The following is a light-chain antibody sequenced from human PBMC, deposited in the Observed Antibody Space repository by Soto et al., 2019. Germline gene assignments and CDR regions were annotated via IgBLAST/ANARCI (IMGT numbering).Light chain of an antibody. V-gene: IGLV2-14*01. Sequence: QSVLTQPASVSGSPGQSITISCTGTSSDVGGYNYVSWYQQHPGKAPKLMIYDVSNRPSGVSNRFSGSTSGDTASLTISGLQAEDEADYYCSSYTSSSTLNYVFGGGTKVTVL. CDR3: SSYTSSSTLNYV. CDR1: SSDVGGYNY. J-gene: IGLJ1*01. CDR2: DVS.